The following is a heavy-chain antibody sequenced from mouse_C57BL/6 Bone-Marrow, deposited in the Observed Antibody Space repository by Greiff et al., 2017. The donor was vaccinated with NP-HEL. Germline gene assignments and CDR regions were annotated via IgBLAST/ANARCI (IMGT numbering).Heavy chain of an antibody. J-gene: IGHJ2*01. CDR1: GFTFSDYG. V-gene: IGHV5-15*01. CDR3: ARLGAQGYFDY. D-gene: IGHD3-2*02. CDR2: ISNLAYSI. Sequence: EVQLVESGGGLVQPGGSLKLSCAASGFTFSDYGMAWVRQAPRKGPEWVAFISNLAYSIYYADTVTGRFTISRENAKNTLYLEMSSLRSEDTAMYYCARLGAQGYFDYWGQGTTLTVSS.